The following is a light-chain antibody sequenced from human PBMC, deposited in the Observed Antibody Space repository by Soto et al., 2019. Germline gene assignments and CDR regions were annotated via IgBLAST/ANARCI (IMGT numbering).Light chain of an antibody. CDR1: QGISNY. Sequence: DIQMTQSPSSLSASVGDRVTITCRASQGISNYLAWYQQKPGKVPRLLIYATYTLQSGVPSRFSGSGSGTDFTLTISSLQPEDVATYYCLPFGKGTLLEIK. J-gene: IGKJ5*01. V-gene: IGKV1-27*01. CDR2: ATY. CDR3: LP.